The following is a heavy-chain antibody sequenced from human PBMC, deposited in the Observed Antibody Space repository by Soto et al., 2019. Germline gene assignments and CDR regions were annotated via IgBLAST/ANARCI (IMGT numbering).Heavy chain of an antibody. CDR3: ARESSGYSSSWYPYFDY. D-gene: IGHD6-13*01. V-gene: IGHV4-39*02. J-gene: IGHJ4*02. CDR2: IYYSGST. CDR1: GGSISSSSYY. Sequence: SETLSLTCTVSGGSISSSSYYWGWIRQPPGKGLEWIGSIYYSGSTYYNPSLKSRVTISVDTSKNQFSLKLSSVTAADTAVYYCARESSGYSSSWYPYFDYWGQGTLVTVSS.